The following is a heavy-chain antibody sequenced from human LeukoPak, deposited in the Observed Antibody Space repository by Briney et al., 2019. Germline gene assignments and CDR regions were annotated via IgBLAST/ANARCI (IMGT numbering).Heavy chain of an antibody. CDR1: GGTFSSYA. CDR3: ARGTTGTTWWFDP. V-gene: IGHV1-69*05. D-gene: IGHD1-1*01. CDR2: IIPIFGTA. J-gene: IGHJ5*02. Sequence: VASVKVSCKASGGTFSSYAISWVRQAPGQGLEWMGGIIPIFGTANYAQKFQGRVTITTDESTSTAYMELSSLRSEDTAVYHCARGTTGTTWWFDPWGQGTLVTVSS.